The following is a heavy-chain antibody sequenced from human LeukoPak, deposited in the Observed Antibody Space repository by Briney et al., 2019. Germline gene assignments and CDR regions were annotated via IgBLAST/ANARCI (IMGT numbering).Heavy chain of an antibody. Sequence: GGSLRLSCAASGFTFSSYAMSWVRQAPGKGLEWVSAISGSGGSTYYADSVKGRFTISRDNSKNTLYLQMNSLRAEDTAVYYCARLYYYGSGSFGYAFDIWGQGTMVTVSS. V-gene: IGHV3-23*01. CDR3: ARLYYYGSGSFGYAFDI. CDR2: ISGSGGST. J-gene: IGHJ3*02. CDR1: GFTFSSYA. D-gene: IGHD3-10*01.